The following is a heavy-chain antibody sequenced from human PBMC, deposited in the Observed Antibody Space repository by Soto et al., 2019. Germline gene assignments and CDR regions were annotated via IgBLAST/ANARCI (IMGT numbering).Heavy chain of an antibody. CDR1: GFTVSSNY. CDR3: ARDLRFLEWLRPLYYYYGMDV. D-gene: IGHD3-3*01. CDR2: IYSSGST. V-gene: IGHV3-53*01. J-gene: IGHJ6*02. Sequence: PXGSLRLSCAASGFTVSSNYMSGVRQAPGKGLEWVSVIYSSGSTYYADSVKGRFTISRDNSKNTLYLQMNSLRAEDTAVYYCARDLRFLEWLRPLYYYYGMDVWGQGTTVTVSS.